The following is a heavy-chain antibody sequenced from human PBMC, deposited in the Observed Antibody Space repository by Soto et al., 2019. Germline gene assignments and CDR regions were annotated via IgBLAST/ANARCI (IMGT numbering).Heavy chain of an antibody. Sequence: GGSLRLSCAASGFTFSDYYMSWIRQAPGKGLEWVSYISSSSSYTNYADSVKGRFTISRDNAKNSLYLQMNSLRAEDTAVYYCASVPTYHDFWSGYYVAYWAQGTLVTVSS. V-gene: IGHV3-11*06. CDR3: ASVPTYHDFWSGYYVAY. CDR1: GFTFSDYY. J-gene: IGHJ4*02. D-gene: IGHD3-3*01. CDR2: ISSSSSYT.